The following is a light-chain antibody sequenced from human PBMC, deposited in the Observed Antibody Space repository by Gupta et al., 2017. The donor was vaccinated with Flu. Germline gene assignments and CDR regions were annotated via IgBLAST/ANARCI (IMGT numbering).Light chain of an antibody. V-gene: IGKV1-5*03. CDR1: RSVSSW. CDR2: KAS. CDR3: QQDGEFSSLT. J-gene: IGKJ4*01. Sequence: DIQMTQSPSILSAAVGDTITITCRASRSVSSWLAWYQQRPGTAPKLLMYKASTLEDGVPARFSGSGAGREDTLTISNLQPDDFATYYCQQDGEFSSLTFGGGTKVQVK.